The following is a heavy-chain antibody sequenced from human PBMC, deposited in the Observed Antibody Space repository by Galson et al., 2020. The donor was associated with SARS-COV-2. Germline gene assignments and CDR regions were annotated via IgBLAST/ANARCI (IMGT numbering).Heavy chain of an antibody. CDR3: ATFPAYCGGDCLYYLDY. CDR1: GYTLTELS. CDR2: FDPEDGET. D-gene: IGHD2-21*01. V-gene: IGHV1-24*01. Sequence: ASVKVSCKVSGYTLTELSMHWVRQAPGKGLEWMGGFDPEDGETIYAQKFQGRVTMTEDTSTDTAYMELSSLRSEDTAVYYCATFPAYCGGDCLYYLDYWGQGTLVTVSS. J-gene: IGHJ4*02.